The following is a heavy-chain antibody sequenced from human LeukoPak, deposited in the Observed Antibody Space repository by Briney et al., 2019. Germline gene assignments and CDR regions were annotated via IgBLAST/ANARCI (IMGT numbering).Heavy chain of an antibody. Sequence: SETLPLTCTVSGGSTSSYYWSWIRQPPGKGLEWIGYISYSENTNYNPSLKSRVNISVDSSKNQFSLKLSPVTAADTAVYYCAGTSKYMAVWGKGTTVTVSS. CDR3: AGTSKYMAV. J-gene: IGHJ6*03. V-gene: IGHV4-59*08. CDR2: ISYSENT. CDR1: GGSTSSYY.